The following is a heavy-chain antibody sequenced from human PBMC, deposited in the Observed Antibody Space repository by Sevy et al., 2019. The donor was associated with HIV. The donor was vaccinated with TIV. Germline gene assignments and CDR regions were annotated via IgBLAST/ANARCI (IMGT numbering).Heavy chain of an antibody. CDR2: ISTTGSAI. Sequence: GGSLRRSCAASGFTFSDYYMNWIRQAPGKGLEWVSYISTTGSAISYADSVKGRFAISRDNAKNSLYLQMNSLRAEDTALYFCVGRRYSYRFSWSYHFDFWGQGTTVTVSS. CDR3: VGRRYSYRFSWSYHFDF. J-gene: IGHJ4*02. V-gene: IGHV3-11*01. CDR1: GFTFSDYY. D-gene: IGHD5-18*01.